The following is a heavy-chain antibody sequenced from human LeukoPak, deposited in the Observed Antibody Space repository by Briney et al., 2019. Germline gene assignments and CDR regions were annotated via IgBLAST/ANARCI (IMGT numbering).Heavy chain of an antibody. D-gene: IGHD5-24*01. V-gene: IGHV3-7*01. CDR1: GFTFSDYW. CDR3: ARWLELMRNFDW. CDR2: IKQDGSEK. J-gene: IGHJ4*02. Sequence: GASLRLSCVGSGFTFSDYWMSWVRQAPGKGLEGVANIKQDGSEKDYVDALKGRFTISRDNAKNSLYLQMNSLRAEDTAVYYCARWLELMRNFDWWGQGTLVTVSS.